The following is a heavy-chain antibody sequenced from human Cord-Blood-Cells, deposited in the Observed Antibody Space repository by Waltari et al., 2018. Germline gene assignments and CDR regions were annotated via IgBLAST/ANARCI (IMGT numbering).Heavy chain of an antibody. Sequence: QVQLQQWGAGLLKPSETLSLTCAVYGGSFSGYYWSWIRQPPGKGLEWIGEINHRGSPNYNPSLKSRVTISVDTSKNQFSLKLSSVTAADTAVYYCARGSGYCSSTSCDSSSWGQGTLVTVSS. D-gene: IGHD2-2*02. CDR1: GGSFSGYY. J-gene: IGHJ5*02. CDR2: INHRGSP. CDR3: ARGSGYCSSTSCDSSS. V-gene: IGHV4-34*01.